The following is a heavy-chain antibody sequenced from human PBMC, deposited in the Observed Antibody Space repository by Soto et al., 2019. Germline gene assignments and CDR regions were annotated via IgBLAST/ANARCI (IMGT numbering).Heavy chain of an antibody. V-gene: IGHV1-45*02. Sequence: AVKVSCKASGYTFTYRYLHWVRQAPGQALEWMGWITPFNGNTNYAQKFQDRVTITRDRSMSTAYMELSSLRSEDTAMYYCVLDIAAAGTDYWGQGPLVTVSS. D-gene: IGHD6-13*01. CDR2: ITPFNGNT. CDR1: GYTFTYRY. CDR3: VLDIAAAGTDY. J-gene: IGHJ4*02.